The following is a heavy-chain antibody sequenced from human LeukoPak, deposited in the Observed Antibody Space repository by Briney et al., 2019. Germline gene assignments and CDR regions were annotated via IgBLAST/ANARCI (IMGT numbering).Heavy chain of an antibody. CDR3: AKDYGSGSALSYFDI. D-gene: IGHD3-10*01. V-gene: IGHV3-23*01. J-gene: IGHJ2*01. CDR1: GFTFTTYA. Sequence: TGGSLRLSCAASGFTFTTYAMGWVRQAPGKGLEWVSSISSSGSTTFYADSVRGRFTISRDSSTNTLFLQMNSLRDEDTAVYYCAKDYGSGSALSYFDIWGRGTLVTVSS. CDR2: ISSSGSTT.